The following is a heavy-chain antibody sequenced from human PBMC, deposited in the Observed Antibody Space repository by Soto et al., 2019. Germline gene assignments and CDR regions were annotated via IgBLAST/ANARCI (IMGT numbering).Heavy chain of an antibody. J-gene: IGHJ4*02. Sequence: PSETLSLTCTVSGGSVTNSSYYWGWIRQSPGKGLEWIGSVYYRGRSYSKSSVKSRVTISVDTSKNRFSLSLNSVTASDTAVYFCVSQRTTVPTQAYFDYSGPGALVTVSS. D-gene: IGHD4-17*01. CDR2: VYYRGRS. V-gene: IGHV4-39*01. CDR1: GGSVTNSSYY. CDR3: VSQRTTVPTQAYFDY.